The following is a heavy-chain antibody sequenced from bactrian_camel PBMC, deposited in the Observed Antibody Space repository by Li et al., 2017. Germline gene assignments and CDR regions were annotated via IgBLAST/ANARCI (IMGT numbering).Heavy chain of an antibody. J-gene: IGHJ4*01. CDR2: IMVLGATT. CDR3: VPCHYSWSAFPF. D-gene: IGHD2*01. V-gene: IGHV3S54*01. CDR1: GITEGTNF. Sequence: HVQLVESGGGSVQAGGSLRLSCEVSGITEGTNFIGWFRQAPGEQREGVASIMVLGATTYYADSVKGRFTISRDNAKNTLYLQLNSLKTEDTAMYYCVPCHYSWSAFPFWGQGTQVTVS.